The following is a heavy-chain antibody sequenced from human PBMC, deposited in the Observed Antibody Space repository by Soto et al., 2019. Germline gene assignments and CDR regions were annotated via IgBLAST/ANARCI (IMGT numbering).Heavy chain of an antibody. D-gene: IGHD3-16*01. CDR2: ISSSTRTI. Sequence: EVQLVESGGGLVQPGGSLRLSCAASGFTFSSHSMNWVRRAPEKGLEWVSYISSSTRTIYYADSVKGRFTVSRDNAKNSLYLQMNSLRAEDTAVYYCARDDEMGYFDYWGQGTLVTVSS. J-gene: IGHJ4*02. V-gene: IGHV3-48*01. CDR1: GFTFSSHS. CDR3: ARDDEMGYFDY.